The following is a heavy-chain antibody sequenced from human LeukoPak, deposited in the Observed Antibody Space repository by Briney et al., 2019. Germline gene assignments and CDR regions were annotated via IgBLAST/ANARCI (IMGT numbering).Heavy chain of an antibody. J-gene: IGHJ5*02. CDR3: ARGAYIVGATMIGHGPELNWFDP. V-gene: IGHV1-18*01. Sequence: ASVTVSCKASGYTFTSYGISWVRQAPGQGLEWMGWISAYNGNTNYAQKLQGRVTMTTDTSTSTAYMELRSLRSDDTAVYYCARGAYIVGATMIGHGPELNWFDPWGQGALVTVSS. D-gene: IGHD1-26*01. CDR1: GYTFTSYG. CDR2: ISAYNGNT.